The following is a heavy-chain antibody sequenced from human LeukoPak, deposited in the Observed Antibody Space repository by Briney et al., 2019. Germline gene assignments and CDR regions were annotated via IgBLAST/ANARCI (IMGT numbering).Heavy chain of an antibody. CDR3: ARDGGSGFYYYYGMDV. Sequence: SVKVSCKASGGTFSSYAISWVRQAPGQGLEWMGGIIPIFGTANYAQKFQGRVTITADESTSTAYMELSSLRSEDTAVYYCARDGGSGFYYYYGMDVWGQGTTVTVSS. CDR1: GGTFSSYA. V-gene: IGHV1-69*01. D-gene: IGHD3-22*01. J-gene: IGHJ6*02. CDR2: IIPIFGTA.